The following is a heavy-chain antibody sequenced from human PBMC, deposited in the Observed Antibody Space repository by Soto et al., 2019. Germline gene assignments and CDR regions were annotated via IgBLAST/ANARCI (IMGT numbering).Heavy chain of an antibody. J-gene: IGHJ6*02. D-gene: IGHD6-13*01. CDR1: GGTFSSYA. CDR3: ARGGIAAAGPYYYGMDV. Sequence: QVQLVQSGAEVKKPGSSVKVSCKASGGTFSSYAISWVRQAPGQGLEWMGGIIPIFGTANYAQKFQCRVTITADESTSTAYMELSSLRSEDTAVYYCARGGIAAAGPYYYGMDVWGQGTTVTVSS. CDR2: IIPIFGTA. V-gene: IGHV1-69*01.